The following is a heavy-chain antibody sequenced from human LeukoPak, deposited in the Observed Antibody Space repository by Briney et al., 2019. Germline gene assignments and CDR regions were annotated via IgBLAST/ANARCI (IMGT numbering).Heavy chain of an antibody. J-gene: IGHJ4*02. CDR2: ISWNSGSI. V-gene: IGHV3-9*01. Sequence: PGGSLRLSCAASGFTFDDYAMHWVRQAPGKGLEWVSGISWNSGSIGYADSVKGRFTISRDNAKNSLYLQMNSLRAEDTALYYCAKEKRRDRYCSGGSCYSAFDYWGQGTLVTVSS. D-gene: IGHD2-15*01. CDR3: AKEKRRDRYCSGGSCYSAFDY. CDR1: GFTFDDYA.